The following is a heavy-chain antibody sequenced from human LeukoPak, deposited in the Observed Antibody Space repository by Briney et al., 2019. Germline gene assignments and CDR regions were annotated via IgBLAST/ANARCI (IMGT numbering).Heavy chain of an antibody. J-gene: IGHJ5*02. Sequence: PGGSLRLSCADSGFTFSSYWMHWVRQAPGKGLVWVSRINSDGSSTSYADSVKGRFTISRDNAKNTLYLQMNSLRAEDTAVYYCVGSGYYPNWFDPWGQGTLVTVSS. CDR3: VGSGYYPNWFDP. V-gene: IGHV3-74*01. CDR2: INSDGSST. CDR1: GFTFSSYW. D-gene: IGHD3-3*01.